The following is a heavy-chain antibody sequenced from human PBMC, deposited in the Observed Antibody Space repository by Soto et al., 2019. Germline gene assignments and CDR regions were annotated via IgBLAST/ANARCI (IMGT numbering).Heavy chain of an antibody. V-gene: IGHV1-2*02. CDR3: SRGLYYYDFSGSGY. CDR1: GDTFTVHY. CDR2: INPNSGGT. D-gene: IGHD3-22*01. Sequence: AAVMISCKASGDTFTVHYMHWVRQAPGQGLEWMGWINPNSGGTNYAQKFQGRGTMTRDTSISRAYMELSRLRSADTAVYYLSRGLYYYDFSGSGYWRQGTLVPASS. J-gene: IGHJ4*02.